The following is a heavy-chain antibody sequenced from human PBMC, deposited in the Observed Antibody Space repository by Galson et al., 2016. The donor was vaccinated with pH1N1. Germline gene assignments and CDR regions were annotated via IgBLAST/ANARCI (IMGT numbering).Heavy chain of an antibody. CDR3: VRAIGAAASF. D-gene: IGHD6-13*01. Sequence: SLRLSCAASGFIFSDHWMSWVRQAPDKGLEWVANTNQDGSQKYYVDSVRGRFTISRDNAKNSVSLQMSSLRPDDTGVYYCVRAIGAAASFWGQGTLVTVSS. V-gene: IGHV3-7*01. J-gene: IGHJ4*02. CDR2: TNQDGSQK. CDR1: GFIFSDHW.